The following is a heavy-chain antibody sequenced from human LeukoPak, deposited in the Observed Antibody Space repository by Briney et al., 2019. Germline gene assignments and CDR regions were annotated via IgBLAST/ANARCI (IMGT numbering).Heavy chain of an antibody. CDR2: ISYDGSNK. CDR1: GFTFSSYA. CDR3: ARDFRYYDSSGYWEYYFDY. V-gene: IGHV3-30-3*01. Sequence: HPGRSLRLSCAASGFTFSSYAMHWVRQAPGKGLEWVAVISYDGSNKYYADSVKGRFTISRDNAKNSLYLQMNSLRAEDTAVYYCARDFRYYDSSGYWEYYFDYWGQGTLVTVSS. J-gene: IGHJ4*02. D-gene: IGHD3-22*01.